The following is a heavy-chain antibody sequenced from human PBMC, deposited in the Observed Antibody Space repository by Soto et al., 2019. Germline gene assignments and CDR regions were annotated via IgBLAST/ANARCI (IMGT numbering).Heavy chain of an antibody. J-gene: IGHJ4*02. V-gene: IGHV4-34*01. CDR3: ARARTSSAVDFDY. D-gene: IGHD6-19*01. CDR2: INHSGST. CDR1: GESFSGYY. Sequence: SETLSLTCAVYGESFSGYYWSWIRQPPGKGLEWIGEINHSGSTNYNPSLKSRVTMSVDTSKNQFSLKLTSLTAADTAVYYCARARTSSAVDFDYWGQGTLVTVSS.